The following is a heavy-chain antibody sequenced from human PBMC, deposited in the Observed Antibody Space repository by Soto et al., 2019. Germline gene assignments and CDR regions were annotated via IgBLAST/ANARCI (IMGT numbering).Heavy chain of an antibody. J-gene: IGHJ5*02. CDR2: IYYSGST. Sequence: SETLSLTCTVSGGSISSSSYYWGWIRQPPGKGLEWIGSIYYSGSTYYNPSLKSRVTISVDTSKNQFSLKLSSVTAADTAVYYCARHVERSSVATEMDTWFDPWGQGTLVTVSS. D-gene: IGHD5-12*01. CDR3: ARHVERSSVATEMDTWFDP. V-gene: IGHV4-39*01. CDR1: GGSISSSSYY.